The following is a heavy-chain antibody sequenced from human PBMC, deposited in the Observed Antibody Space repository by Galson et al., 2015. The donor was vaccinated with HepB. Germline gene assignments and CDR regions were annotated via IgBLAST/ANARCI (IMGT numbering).Heavy chain of an antibody. CDR3: ARYYYDSSGYQYYYYYGMDV. CDR1: GGTFSSYA. Sequence: SVKVSCKASGGTFSSYAISWVRQAPGQGLEWMGGIIPIFGTANYAQKFQGRVTITADESTSTAYMELSSLRSEDTAVYYCARYYYDSSGYQYYYYYGMDVWGQGTTVTVSS. V-gene: IGHV1-69*13. D-gene: IGHD3-22*01. J-gene: IGHJ6*02. CDR2: IIPIFGTA.